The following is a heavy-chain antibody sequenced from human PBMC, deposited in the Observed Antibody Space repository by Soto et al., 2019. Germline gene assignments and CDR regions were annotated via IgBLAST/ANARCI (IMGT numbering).Heavy chain of an antibody. CDR1: GFTFSSYW. D-gene: IGHD5-18*01. J-gene: IGHJ4*02. CDR3: GRGGSDSPMAPGY. Sequence: GGSLRLSCAASGFTFSSYWMHWVRQAPGKGLVWVSRINPDGSATNYADSVKGRFTISRDNAKNTLYLQMNSLRAEDTAVFYCGRGGSDSPMAPGYWGQGTLVTVT. CDR2: INPDGSAT. V-gene: IGHV3-74*01.